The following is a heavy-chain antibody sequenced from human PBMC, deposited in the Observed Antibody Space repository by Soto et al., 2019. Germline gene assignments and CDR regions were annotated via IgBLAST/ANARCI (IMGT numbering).Heavy chain of an antibody. CDR3: ATSPPGDNDAFDV. Sequence: WTWIRQRPGKGLEWIGHISYFGDTHYSPSHTSRVTISLAPSKNQFSLELTSVKAADTAVYYCATSPPGDNDAFDVCGQGTLVSVSS. CDR2: ISYFGDT. V-gene: IGHV4-31*02. D-gene: IGHD4-17*01. J-gene: IGHJ3*01.